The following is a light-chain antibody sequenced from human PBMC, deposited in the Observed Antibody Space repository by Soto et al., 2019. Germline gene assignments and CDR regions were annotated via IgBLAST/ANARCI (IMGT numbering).Light chain of an antibody. CDR1: SSDVGGYNF. V-gene: IGLV2-11*01. J-gene: IGLJ1*01. Sequence: QSALTQPRSVSGSPGQSVTISCTGTSSDVGGYNFVSWHQQHPDKAPKLMIYDVSKRPSGVPDRFSGSKSGNTASLTISGLQAEDEDDYYCCSYAGSYPGVFGTGTKLPVL. CDR3: CSYAGSYPGV. CDR2: DVS.